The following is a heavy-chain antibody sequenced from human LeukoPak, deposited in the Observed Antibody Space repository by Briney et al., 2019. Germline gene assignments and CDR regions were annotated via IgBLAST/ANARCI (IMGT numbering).Heavy chain of an antibody. CDR2: ISAYNGNT. J-gene: IGHJ6*02. CDR3: ARVSGYDYTTCGMDV. Sequence: ASVKVSCKASGYTFTSYGISWVRQAPGQGLEWMGWISAYNGNTNYAQKLQGRVTMTTDTSTSTAYMELRSLRSDDTAVYYCARVSGYDYTTCGMDVWGQGTTVTVSS. V-gene: IGHV1-18*01. D-gene: IGHD5-12*01. CDR1: GYTFTSYG.